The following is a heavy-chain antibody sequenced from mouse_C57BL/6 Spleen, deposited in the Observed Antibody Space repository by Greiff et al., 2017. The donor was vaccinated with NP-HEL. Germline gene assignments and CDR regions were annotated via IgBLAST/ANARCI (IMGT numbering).Heavy chain of an antibody. D-gene: IGHD1-1*01. J-gene: IGHJ4*01. CDR3: ARGYYGSSPWDY. Sequence: EVKLVESGPELVKPGASVKIPCKASGYTFTDYNMDWVKQSPGKSLEWIGDIHPNNGGTIYNQKFKGKATLTVDKSSSTAYMELRSLTSEDTAVYYCARGYYGSSPWDYWGQGTSVTVSS. CDR1: GYTFTDYN. V-gene: IGHV1-18*01. CDR2: IHPNNGGT.